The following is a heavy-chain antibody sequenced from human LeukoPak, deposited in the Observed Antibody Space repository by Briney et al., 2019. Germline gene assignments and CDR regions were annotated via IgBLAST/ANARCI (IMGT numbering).Heavy chain of an antibody. CDR2: ISYDGSNK. D-gene: IGHD3-10*01. CDR3: AKEGWYSGSGRHNYFDY. CDR1: GFTFSSYG. V-gene: IGHV3-30*18. J-gene: IGHJ4*02. Sequence: GGSLRLSCAASGFTFSSYGMHWVRQAPGKGLEWVAVISYDGSNKYYADSVKGRFTISRDNSKNTVSLQMNSLRDEDTAVYKCAKEGWYSGSGRHNYFDYWGQGTLVSVSS.